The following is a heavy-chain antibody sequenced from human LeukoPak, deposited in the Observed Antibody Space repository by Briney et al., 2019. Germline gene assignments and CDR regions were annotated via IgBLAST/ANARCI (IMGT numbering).Heavy chain of an antibody. J-gene: IGHJ6*03. D-gene: IGHD3-16*01. CDR3: ARLGGLTYHMDV. CDR2: IYYIGNT. V-gene: IGHV4-31*11. Sequence: SETLSLTCDVPGGSISSGGFYWSWIRQHPGQGLECIGYIYYIGNTYYNPSLKSRVTISVDTSKNQFSLKLNSVTAADTAFYYCARLGGLTYHMDVWGKGTTVTVSS. CDR1: GGSISSGGFY.